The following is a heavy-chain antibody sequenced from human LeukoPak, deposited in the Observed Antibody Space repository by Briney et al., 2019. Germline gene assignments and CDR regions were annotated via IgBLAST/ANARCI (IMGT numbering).Heavy chain of an antibody. CDR3: ARNFDMKGFDP. CDR2: INSDSGFT. V-gene: IGHV1-2*02. CDR1: GYTFTGYY. Sequence: ASVKVSCTASGYTFTGYYMNWVPQAPGQGLEWMGWINSDSGFTKYAQKFQGRVTMTRDTSITTVYMDLTRLTSDDTAVYYCARNFDMKGFDPWGQGTLVTVSS. D-gene: IGHD3-9*01. J-gene: IGHJ5*02.